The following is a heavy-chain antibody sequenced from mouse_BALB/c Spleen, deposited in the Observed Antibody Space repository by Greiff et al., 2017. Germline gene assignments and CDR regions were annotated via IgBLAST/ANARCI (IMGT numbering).Heavy chain of an antibody. V-gene: IGHV1-5*01. CDR1: GYTFTSYW. CDR3: TREYGNYCYFDY. J-gene: IGHJ2*01. CDR2: IYPGNSDT. D-gene: IGHD2-10*02. Sequence: EVQLQQSGTVLARPGASVKMSCKASGYTFTSYWMHWVKQRPGQGLEWIGAIYPGNSDTSYNQKFKGKAKLTAVTSTSTAYMELSSLTNEDSAVYYCTREYGNYCYFDYWGQGTTLTVSS.